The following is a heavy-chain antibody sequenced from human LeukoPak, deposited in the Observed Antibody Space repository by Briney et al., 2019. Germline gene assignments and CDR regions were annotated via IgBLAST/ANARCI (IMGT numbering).Heavy chain of an antibody. Sequence: ASVKVSCKASGYTFTSYLIRWVRQAPGQGLELMGWISPYNGNTNYAQKLQGRVTMTTDTSTSTAYMEMRSLRSDDTAVYYCARMPYDSSGYYKHWGQGTLVTVSS. CDR3: ARMPYDSSGYYKH. D-gene: IGHD3-22*01. J-gene: IGHJ1*01. CDR1: GYTFTSYL. CDR2: ISPYNGNT. V-gene: IGHV1-18*01.